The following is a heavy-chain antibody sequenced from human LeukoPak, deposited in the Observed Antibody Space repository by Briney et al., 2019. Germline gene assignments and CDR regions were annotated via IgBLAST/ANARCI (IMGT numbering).Heavy chain of an antibody. CDR2: IQQDGSEK. CDR3: ARVRKLRTRGVMDPLDY. CDR1: GFTFNYYW. V-gene: IGHV3-7*01. Sequence: VGSLRLSCAASGFTFNYYWLTWVRQAPGKGLEWVANIQQDGSEKYYVDSVKGRFIISRDNAKNSLYLQMNSLRAEDTAVYYCARVRKLRTRGVMDPLDYWGQGTLVTVSS. J-gene: IGHJ4*02. D-gene: IGHD3-10*01.